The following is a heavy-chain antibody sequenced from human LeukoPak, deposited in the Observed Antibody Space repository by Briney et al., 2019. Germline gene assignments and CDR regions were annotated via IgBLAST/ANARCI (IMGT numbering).Heavy chain of an antibody. CDR2: INAGNGNT. CDR1: GYTFTGYY. Sequence: GASVKVSCKASGYTFTGYYMHWVRQAPGQRLEWMGWINAGNGNTKYSQEFQGRVTITRDTSASTAYMELSSLRSEDMAVYYCARARSHCSGGSCYSFGPSLQYYFDYWGQGTLVTVSS. J-gene: IGHJ4*02. D-gene: IGHD2-15*01. V-gene: IGHV1-3*03. CDR3: ARARSHCSGGSCYSFGPSLQYYFDY.